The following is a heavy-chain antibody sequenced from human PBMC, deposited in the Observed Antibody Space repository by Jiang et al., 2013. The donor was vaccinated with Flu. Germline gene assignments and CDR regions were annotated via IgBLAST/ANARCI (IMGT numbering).Heavy chain of an antibody. Sequence: GAEVKKPGASVKVSCKASGYTFTSYGISWVRQAPGQGLEWMGLISAYNGDTNYAQKLRGRVTMTTDTSTSTAYMELRSLTSDDTAVYYCAILISTLTTVDYWGQGTLVTVSS. J-gene: IGHJ4*02. V-gene: IGHV1-18*01. D-gene: IGHD3-9*01. CDR3: AILISTLTTVDY. CDR1: GYTFTSYG. CDR2: ISAYNGDT.